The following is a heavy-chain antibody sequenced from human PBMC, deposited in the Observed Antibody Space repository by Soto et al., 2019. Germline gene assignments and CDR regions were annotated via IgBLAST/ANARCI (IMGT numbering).Heavy chain of an antibody. CDR2: IIPIFGTA. V-gene: IGHV1-69*12. CDR3: ASHYDSGGYSYRGLDY. J-gene: IGHJ4*02. CDR1: GGTFNSYA. D-gene: IGHD3-22*01. Sequence: QVQLVQSGAEVKKPGSSVKVSCKASGGTFNSYAISWVRQAPGQGLEWMGGIIPIFGTADYAQKFQGRVTITAVGSTSTAYMELSSLRSEDTAVYYCASHYDSGGYSYRGLDYWGQGTLVTVSS.